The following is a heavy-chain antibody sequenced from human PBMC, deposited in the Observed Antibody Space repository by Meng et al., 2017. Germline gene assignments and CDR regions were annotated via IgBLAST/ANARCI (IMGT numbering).Heavy chain of an antibody. CDR1: GYTFTTYA. CDR3: ARCIAVAGNWFDP. CDR2: INAGNGNT. J-gene: IGHJ5*02. Sequence: QVHLVQSGVEGKKPGLSMKVSGKASGYTFTTYAIHWVRQAPGQRLEWRGWINAGNGNTRYSQKFQGRVSITRDTSASTAYMELSSLRSEDTAVYYCARCIAVAGNWFDPWGQGTLVTVSS. D-gene: IGHD6-19*01. V-gene: IGHV1-3*01.